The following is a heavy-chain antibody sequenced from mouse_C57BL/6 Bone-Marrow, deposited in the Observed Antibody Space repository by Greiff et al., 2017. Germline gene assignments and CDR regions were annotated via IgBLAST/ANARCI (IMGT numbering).Heavy chain of an antibody. CDR3: ARGGNYGGYYFDY. Sequence: QVQLQQSGAELVKPGASVKMSCKASGYTFTTYPIEWMQQNHGKSLEWIGNFHPYNDDTKYNEKFKGKATLTVEKSSSTIYLELSQLTSDDAAVYYCARGGNYGGYYFDYWGKGTTLTVSS. D-gene: IGHD2-1*01. CDR2: FHPYNDDT. CDR1: GYTFTTYP. J-gene: IGHJ2*01. V-gene: IGHV1-47*01.